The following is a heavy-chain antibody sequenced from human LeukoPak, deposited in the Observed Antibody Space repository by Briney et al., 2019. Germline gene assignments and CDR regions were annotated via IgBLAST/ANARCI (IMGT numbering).Heavy chain of an antibody. V-gene: IGHV4-39*01. CDR3: ARQTGSGLFILP. J-gene: IGHJ4*02. CDR2: LHYSGST. D-gene: IGHD3/OR15-3a*01. Sequence: SETLSLTCSASGGSIGSITYHWVWIRQPPGKGLEWIGSLHYSGSTDYNPSLKSRVTVSVDMSKNQFSLKLTSVTAADTAVYYCARQTGSGLFILPGGQGTLVTVSS. CDR1: GGSIGSITYH.